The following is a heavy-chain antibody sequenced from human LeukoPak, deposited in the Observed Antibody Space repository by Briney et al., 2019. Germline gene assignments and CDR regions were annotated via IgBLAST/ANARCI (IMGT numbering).Heavy chain of an antibody. J-gene: IGHJ5*02. D-gene: IGHD3-3*01. CDR3: ARFSWPPPSNCFDP. CDR1: GFTFSSYG. CDR2: IRYDGSNK. Sequence: GGSLRLSCAASGFTFSSYGMHWVRQAPGKGLEWVAFIRYDGSNKYYADSVKGRFTISRDNSKNTLYLQMNSLRAEDTAVYYCARFSWPPPSNCFDPWGQGPLVTVSS. V-gene: IGHV3-30*02.